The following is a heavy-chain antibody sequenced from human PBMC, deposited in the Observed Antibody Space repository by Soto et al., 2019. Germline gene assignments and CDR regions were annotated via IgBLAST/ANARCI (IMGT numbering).Heavy chain of an antibody. D-gene: IGHD3-10*01. CDR3: SQGGSGSYYGMDV. V-gene: IGHV2-5*02. CDR2: IYWDNDK. CDR1: GFSLSTRGVG. J-gene: IGHJ6*02. Sequence: QITLKESGPTLVKPTQTLTLTCTFSGFSLSTRGVGVSWIRQPPGKALEWLAVIYWDNDKRFSPSLKTRPTITRDTSKNQVVLAMTNMDPVDTATYYCSQGGSGSYYGMDVWGQGTMVTVSS.